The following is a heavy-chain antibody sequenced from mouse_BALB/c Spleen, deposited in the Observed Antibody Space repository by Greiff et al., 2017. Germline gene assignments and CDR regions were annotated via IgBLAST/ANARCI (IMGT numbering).Heavy chain of an antibody. CDR2: INPSTGYT. CDR3: ARGEYGSHY. Sequence: VQLQQSGAELAKPGASVKMSCKASGYTFTSYWMHWVKQRPGQGLEWIGYINPSTGYTEYNQKFKDKATLTADKSSSTAYMQLSSLTSEDSAVYYCARGEYGSHYWGQGTTLTVSS. V-gene: IGHV1-7*01. J-gene: IGHJ2*01. CDR1: GYTFTSYW. D-gene: IGHD2-10*02.